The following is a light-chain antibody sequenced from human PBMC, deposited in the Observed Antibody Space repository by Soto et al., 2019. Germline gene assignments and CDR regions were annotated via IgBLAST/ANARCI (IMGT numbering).Light chain of an antibody. J-gene: IGLJ1*01. CDR3: CSYAGDSIFV. Sequence: QSVLTQPASVSGSPGQSITISCTGTSSDVGTYDLVSWYQQHPGKVPKLMIYEVTNRSSGVSDRFSGSKSGNTASLTISGLQAEDEGNYYCCSYAGDSIFVFGSGTKLTVL. CDR2: EVT. V-gene: IGLV2-23*02. CDR1: SSDVGTYDL.